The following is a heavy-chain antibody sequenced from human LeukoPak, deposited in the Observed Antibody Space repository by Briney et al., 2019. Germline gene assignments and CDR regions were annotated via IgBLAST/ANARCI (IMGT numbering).Heavy chain of an antibody. Sequence: GGSLRLSCAASGFTFSSYAMHWVREAPGKGLEGGAVISYDRSTTYYAHSVKGPFTISRDNSKNTLYLQMNSPTVEDTAVYYCAKETGSAVGSTDFDYWGQGTLVTVSS. J-gene: IGHJ4*02. CDR1: GFTFSSYA. CDR2: ISYDRSTT. CDR3: AKETGSAVGSTDFDY. D-gene: IGHD4-17*01. V-gene: IGHV3-30-3*01.